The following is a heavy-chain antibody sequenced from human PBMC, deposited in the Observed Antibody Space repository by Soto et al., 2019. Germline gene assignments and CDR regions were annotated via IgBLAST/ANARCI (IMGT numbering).Heavy chain of an antibody. CDR2: INSDGSSI. CDR1: GFTFSSYW. D-gene: IGHD6-19*01. CDR3: ARETGYSSGWRQDY. J-gene: IGHJ4*02. V-gene: IGHV3-74*01. Sequence: PGGSLRLSCAASGFTFSSYWMHWVRQAPGKGLVWVSRINSDGSSISYVDSVKGRFTISRDNAKNTLYLQMNSLRVEDTAVYYCARETGYSSGWRQDYWGQGTLVTVSS.